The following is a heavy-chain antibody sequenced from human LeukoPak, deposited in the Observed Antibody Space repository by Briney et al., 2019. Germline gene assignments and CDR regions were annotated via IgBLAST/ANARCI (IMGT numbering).Heavy chain of an antibody. CDR2: IHNSGST. CDR1: GYSISSGYL. D-gene: IGHD3-10*01. Sequence: SETLSLTCSVSGYSISSGYLWGWIRPPPGKGLGWIATIHNSGSTYYNPSLKSRVAISVDTSKNQFSLKLSSVTAADTAVYYCAREVRARDDKFYYYMDVRGKGTTVTVSS. V-gene: IGHV4-38-2*02. CDR3: AREVRARDDKFYYYMDV. J-gene: IGHJ6*03.